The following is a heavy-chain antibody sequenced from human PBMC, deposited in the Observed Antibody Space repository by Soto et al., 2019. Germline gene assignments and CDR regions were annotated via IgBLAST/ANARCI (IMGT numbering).Heavy chain of an antibody. V-gene: IGHV1-18*01. CDR1: GYTFTSYG. Sequence: ASVKVSCKASGYTFTSYGISWVRQAPGQGLEWMGWISAYNGNTNYAQKLQGRVTMTTDTSTSTAYMELRSLRSDDTAVYYCARVKSDFWSGYYGTLDAFDIWGQGTMVT. CDR2: ISAYNGNT. D-gene: IGHD3-3*01. J-gene: IGHJ3*02. CDR3: ARVKSDFWSGYYGTLDAFDI.